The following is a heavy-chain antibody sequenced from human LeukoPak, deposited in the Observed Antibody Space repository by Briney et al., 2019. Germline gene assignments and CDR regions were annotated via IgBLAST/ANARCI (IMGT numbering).Heavy chain of an antibody. CDR2: TYYRSKWYK. CDR3: ARGPSYFQH. V-gene: IGHV6-1*01. J-gene: IGHJ1*01. CDR1: GDSVSSNSAT. Sequence: SQTLSLTCAISGDSVSSNSATWNWIRQSPSRGLEWPGRTYYRSKWYKYYAVSVKGRITINPDTSKNQFSLQLNSVTPEDTAVYYRARGPSYFQHWGQGTLVTVSS.